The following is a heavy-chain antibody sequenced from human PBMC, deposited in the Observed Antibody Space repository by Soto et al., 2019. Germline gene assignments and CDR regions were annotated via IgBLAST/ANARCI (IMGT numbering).Heavy chain of an antibody. CDR1: GYTFTSYG. Sequence: ASVKVSCKASGYTFTSYGISWVRQAPGQGLEWMGWISAYNGNTNYAQKLQGRVTMTTDTSTSTAYMELRSLRSDDTAVYYCAKTPGGSSSWYFFYWGQGTLVTVSS. CDR3: AKTPGGSSSWYFFY. CDR2: ISAYNGNT. V-gene: IGHV1-18*01. D-gene: IGHD6-13*01. J-gene: IGHJ4*02.